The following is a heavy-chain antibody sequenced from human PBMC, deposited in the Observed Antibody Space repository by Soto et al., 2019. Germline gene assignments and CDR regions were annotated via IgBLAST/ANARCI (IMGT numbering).Heavy chain of an antibody. CDR3: ARGYRSSFGAVDY. D-gene: IGHD6-6*01. V-gene: IGHV5-10-1*01. CDR1: GYRFTTYW. Sequence: GESLKISCKGSGYRFTTYWINWVRQMPGKGLEWMGRIDPSDSYSYYSPSFQGHVAISSDKSITTAYLQLNSLKASDTAMYYCARGYRSSFGAVDYWGQGTLVTVSS. CDR2: IDPSDSYS. J-gene: IGHJ4*02.